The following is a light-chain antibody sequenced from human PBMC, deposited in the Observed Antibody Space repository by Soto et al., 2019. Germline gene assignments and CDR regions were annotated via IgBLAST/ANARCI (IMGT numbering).Light chain of an antibody. Sequence: QSVLTQPPSVSGAPGQRVTISCTWSSSNIGAGYDVHWYQQLPGTAPKLLIYGNSNRPSGVPDRFSGSKSGTSASLAITGLQAEDEADYYCQSYDSSLSVLVFGTGTKVTVL. CDR1: SSNIGAGYD. CDR2: GNS. J-gene: IGLJ1*01. V-gene: IGLV1-40*01. CDR3: QSYDSSLSVLV.